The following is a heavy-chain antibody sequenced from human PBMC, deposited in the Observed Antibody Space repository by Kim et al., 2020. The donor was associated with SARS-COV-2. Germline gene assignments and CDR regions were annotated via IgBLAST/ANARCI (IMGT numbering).Heavy chain of an antibody. CDR2: IIPILGIA. D-gene: IGHD2-15*01. CDR3: ARDLAYCSGGSCYSGYYYYGMDV. CDR1: GGTFSSYA. J-gene: IGHJ6*02. V-gene: IGHV1-69*04. Sequence: SVKVSCKASGGTFSSYAISWVRQAPGQGLEWMGRIIPILGIANYAQKFQGRVTITADKSTSTAYMELSSLRSEGTAVYYCARDLAYCSGGSCYSGYYYYGMDVWGQGTTVTVSS.